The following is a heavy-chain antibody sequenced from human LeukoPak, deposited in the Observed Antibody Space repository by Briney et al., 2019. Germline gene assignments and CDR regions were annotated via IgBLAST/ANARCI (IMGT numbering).Heavy chain of an antibody. J-gene: IGHJ6*02. CDR1: GFTFSSYG. D-gene: IGHD2-15*01. CDR2: ISYDGSNK. V-gene: IGHV3-30*18. Sequence: GRSLRLSCAASGFTFSSYGMHWVRQAPGKGLEWVAVISYDGSNKYYADSVKGRFTISRDNSKNTLYLQMNSLRAEDTAVYYCAKHPRYCSGGSCYRHYYYYCMDVWGQGTTVTVSS. CDR3: AKHPRYCSGGSCYRHYYYYCMDV.